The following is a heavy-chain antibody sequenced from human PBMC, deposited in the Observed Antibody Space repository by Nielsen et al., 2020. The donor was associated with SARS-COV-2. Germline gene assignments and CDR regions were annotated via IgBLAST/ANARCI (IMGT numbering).Heavy chain of an antibody. CDR3: ARAGGDYPGWFDP. V-gene: IGHV3-11*06. CDR1: GFTFSDYY. D-gene: IGHD2-21*02. J-gene: IGHJ5*02. CDR2: ISSSSSYT. Sequence: GESLKISCAASGFTFSDYYMSWIRQAPGKGLEWVSYISSSSSYTNYADSVKGRFTISRDNAKNSLYLQMNSLRAEDTAVYYCARAGGDYPGWFDPWGQGTLVTVSS.